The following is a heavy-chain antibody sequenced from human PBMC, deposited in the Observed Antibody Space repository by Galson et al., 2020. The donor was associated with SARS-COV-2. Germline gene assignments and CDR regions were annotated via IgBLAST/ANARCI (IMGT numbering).Heavy chain of an antibody. CDR3: AGDRAGIIWNYVVIGGGMDV. D-gene: IGHD1-7*01. Sequence: ASVKVSCKASGYTFTSYYMHWVRQAPGQGLEWMGIINPSGGSTSYAQKFQGRVTMTRDTSTSTVYMELSSLRSEDTAVYYCAGDRAGIIWNYVVIGGGMDVWGQGTTVTVSS. J-gene: IGHJ6*02. V-gene: IGHV1-46*01. CDR1: GYTFTSYY. CDR2: INPSGGST.